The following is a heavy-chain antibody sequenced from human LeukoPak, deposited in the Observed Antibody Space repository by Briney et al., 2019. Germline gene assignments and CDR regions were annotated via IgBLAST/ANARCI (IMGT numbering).Heavy chain of an antibody. J-gene: IGHJ4*02. CDR2: ISGSGGST. D-gene: IGHD6-13*01. Sequence: PGGSLRLSCAASGFTFSSYAMSWVRQAPGKGLEWVSAISGSGGSTYYADTVKGRFTISRDNSKNTLYLQMNSLRAEDTAVYYCAKPEGDSSSWYNWGQGTLVTVSS. CDR1: GFTFSSYA. V-gene: IGHV3-23*01. CDR3: AKPEGDSSSWYN.